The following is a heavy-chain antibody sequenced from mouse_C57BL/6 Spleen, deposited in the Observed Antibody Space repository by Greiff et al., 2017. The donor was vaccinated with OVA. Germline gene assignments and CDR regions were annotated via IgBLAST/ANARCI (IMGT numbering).Heavy chain of an antibody. V-gene: IGHV3-6*01. CDR2: ISYDGSN. CDR1: GYSITSGYY. D-gene: IGHD1-1*01. J-gene: IGHJ2*01. Sequence: EVKAQESGPGLVKPSQSLSLTCSVTGYSITSGYYWNWIRQFPGNKLEWMGYISYDGSNNYNPSLKNRISITRDTSKNQFFLKLNSVTTEDTATYYCAREGYYGTSYGAFGYWGKGTTLTVSS. CDR3: AREGYYGTSYGAFGY.